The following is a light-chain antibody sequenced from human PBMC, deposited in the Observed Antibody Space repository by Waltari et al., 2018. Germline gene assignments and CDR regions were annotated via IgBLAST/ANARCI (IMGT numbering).Light chain of an antibody. J-gene: IGLJ3*02. Sequence: QSALTQPASVSGSPGQSITISCTGTSIDVGGYNYVSWYQQHPGKAPKLMIYHVSNRPSGVSNRFSGSKSGNTASLTISGLQAEDEADYYCSSYTSSSTLVFGGGTKLTVL. V-gene: IGLV2-14*01. CDR1: SIDVGGYNY. CDR2: HVS. CDR3: SSYTSSSTLV.